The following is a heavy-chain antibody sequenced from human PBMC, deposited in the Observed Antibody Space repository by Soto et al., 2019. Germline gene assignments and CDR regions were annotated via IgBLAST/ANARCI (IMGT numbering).Heavy chain of an antibody. CDR1: GFTFSSYG. CDR2: IWYDGSNK. J-gene: IGHJ5*02. CDR3: ARDLSLWFGELGWFDP. D-gene: IGHD3-10*01. V-gene: IGHV3-33*01. Sequence: QVQLVESGGGVVQPGRSLRLSCAASGFTFSSYGMHWVRQAPGKGLEWVAVIWYDGSNKYYADSVKGRFTISRDNSKNTLYLQMSSLRAEDTAVYYCARDLSLWFGELGWFDPWGQGTLVTVSS.